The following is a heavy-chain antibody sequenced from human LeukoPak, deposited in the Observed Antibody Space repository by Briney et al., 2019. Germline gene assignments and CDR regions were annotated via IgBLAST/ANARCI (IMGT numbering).Heavy chain of an antibody. Sequence: PSQTLSLTCTVSGGSISSGGYYWSWIRQHPGKGLEWIGYIYYSGSTYYNPSLKSRVTISVDTSKNQFSLKLSSVTAADTAVYYCARNSYRYFDWLLSLLGGFDPWGQGTLVTVSS. J-gene: IGHJ5*02. CDR3: ARNSYRYFDWLLSLLGGFDP. CDR1: GGSISSGGYY. D-gene: IGHD3-9*01. V-gene: IGHV4-31*03. CDR2: IYYSGST.